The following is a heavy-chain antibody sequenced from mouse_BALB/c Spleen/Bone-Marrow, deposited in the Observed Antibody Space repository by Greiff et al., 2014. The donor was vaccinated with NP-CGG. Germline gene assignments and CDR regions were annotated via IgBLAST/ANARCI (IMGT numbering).Heavy chain of an antibody. CDR3: ARSNYVGYYAMDY. D-gene: IGHD1-1*01. V-gene: IGHV5-17*02. CDR1: GFTFSSFG. Sequence: EVKLVESGGGLVQPGGSRKLSCAAPGFTFSSFGLHWVRQAPEKGLEWVAYISSDSSTIYYADTVKGRFTISRDNPKNTLFLQMTSLRSEDTAMYYCARSNYVGYYAMDYWGQGTSVTVSS. J-gene: IGHJ4*01. CDR2: ISSDSSTI.